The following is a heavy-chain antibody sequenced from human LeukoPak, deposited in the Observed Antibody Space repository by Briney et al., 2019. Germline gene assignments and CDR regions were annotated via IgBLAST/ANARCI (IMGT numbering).Heavy chain of an antibody. CDR1: GFTFSDYY. J-gene: IGHJ4*02. D-gene: IGHD5-18*01. CDR2: ISSSGSTI. CDR3: ARDPRGITALVDYFDY. Sequence: GGSLRLSCAASGFTFSDYYMSWIRQAPGKGLEWVSYISSSGSTIYYADSVKGRFTISRDNAKNSLYLQMSSLRVEDTAVYYCARDPRGITALVDYFDYWGQGTLVTVSS. V-gene: IGHV3-11*01.